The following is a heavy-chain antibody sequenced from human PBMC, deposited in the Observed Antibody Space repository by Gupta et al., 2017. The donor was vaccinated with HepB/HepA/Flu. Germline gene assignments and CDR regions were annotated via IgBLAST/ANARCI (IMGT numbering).Heavy chain of an antibody. V-gene: IGHV4-39*01. CDR3: ARRKYYYDSSGQFDY. Sequence: QLQLQESGPGLVKPSETLSLTCTVPGGSINSSSYYWGWIRQPPGKGLEWIGSIYYSGSTYYNPSLKSRVTISVDTSKNQFSLKLSSVTAADTAVYYCARRKYYYDSSGQFDYWGQGTLVTVSS. J-gene: IGHJ4*02. CDR1: GGSINSSSYY. CDR2: IYYSGST. D-gene: IGHD3-22*01.